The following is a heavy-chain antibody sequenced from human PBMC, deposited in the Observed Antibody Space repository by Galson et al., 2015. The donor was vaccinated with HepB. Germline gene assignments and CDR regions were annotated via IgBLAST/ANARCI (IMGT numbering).Heavy chain of an antibody. CDR3: ARDRNYGSGVQARTFNY. CDR2: IWFNGEKK. D-gene: IGHD3-10*01. CDR1: GFSFSDYG. Sequence: LRLSCAASGFSFSDYGMHWVRQAPGKGLEWVAIIWFNGEKKFYADSVRGRFTVSRDNSRNTLDLQMNSLRVDDTAVYYCARDRNYGSGVQARTFNYWGQGVLVTVSS. J-gene: IGHJ4*02. V-gene: IGHV3-33*08.